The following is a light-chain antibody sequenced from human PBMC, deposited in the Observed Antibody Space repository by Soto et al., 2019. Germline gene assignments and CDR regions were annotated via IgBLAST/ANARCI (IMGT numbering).Light chain of an antibody. CDR2: AAS. V-gene: IGKV1-5*01. CDR3: QQLNNYPLT. Sequence: DIQMTQSPSTLSGSVGDRVTITCRASQSISSWLAWYQQKPGKAPRLPIYAASTLQSGVPSRFSGSGSDTEFTLTISSLQPEDFATYYCQQLNNYPLTFGGGTKVDIK. J-gene: IGKJ4*01. CDR1: QSISSW.